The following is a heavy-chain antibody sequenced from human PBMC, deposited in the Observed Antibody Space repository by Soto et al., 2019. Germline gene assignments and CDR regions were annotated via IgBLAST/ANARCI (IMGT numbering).Heavy chain of an antibody. CDR3: AHKGPEDWPLDY. CDR2: IYWDDSK. Sequence: QITLKESGPTLVRPTQTLTLTCAFSGFSLSTSGVGVGWIRQPPGKALEWLAVIYWDDSKHYSPSLRSRLTITKDPSKNQMVLTMTNMDNMDTGTYYCAHKGPEDWPLDYWGQGTLVTVSS. CDR1: GFSLSTSGVG. J-gene: IGHJ4*02. V-gene: IGHV2-5*02. D-gene: IGHD3-9*01.